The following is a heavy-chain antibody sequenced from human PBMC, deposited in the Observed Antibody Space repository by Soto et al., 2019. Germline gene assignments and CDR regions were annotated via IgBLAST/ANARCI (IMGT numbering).Heavy chain of an antibody. V-gene: IGHV3-74*01. CDR1: GCTVSTYC. D-gene: IGHD3-22*01. CDR2: LNADGSRT. CDR3: VRDGYPAWVYGVDV. J-gene: IGHJ6*02. Sequence: SLRHSCAPSGCTVSTYCEHLVRQAAGKGLVWVSRLNADGSRTDYADSVKGRFTISRDNARNTLYLQMNSLRPEDTAVYYCVRDGYPAWVYGVDVWGQGTTVTVSS.